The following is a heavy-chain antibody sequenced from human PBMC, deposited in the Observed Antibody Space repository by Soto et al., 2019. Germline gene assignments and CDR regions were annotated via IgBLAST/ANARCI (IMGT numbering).Heavy chain of an antibody. D-gene: IGHD5-18*01. Sequence: LRLSCAASGFTFSSYGMHWVRQAPGKGLEWVAVISYDGSNKYYADSVKGRFTISRDNSKNTLYLQMNSLRAEDTAVYYCAKDQGRIQLWLSYWGQGTLVTVSS. CDR3: AKDQGRIQLWLSY. CDR1: GFTFSSYG. CDR2: ISYDGSNK. V-gene: IGHV3-30*18. J-gene: IGHJ4*02.